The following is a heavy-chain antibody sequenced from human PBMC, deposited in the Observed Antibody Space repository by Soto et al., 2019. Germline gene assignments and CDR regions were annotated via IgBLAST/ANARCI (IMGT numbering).Heavy chain of an antibody. Sequence: SVKVSCKASGGTFSSYAISWVRHAPGQGLEWMGGIIPIFGTANYAQKFQGRVTITADESTSTAYMELSSLRSEDTAVYYCASSEPVVTAILNAFDIWGQGTMVTVSS. CDR3: ASSEPVVTAILNAFDI. CDR1: GGTFSSYA. D-gene: IGHD2-21*02. V-gene: IGHV1-69*13. J-gene: IGHJ3*02. CDR2: IIPIFGTA.